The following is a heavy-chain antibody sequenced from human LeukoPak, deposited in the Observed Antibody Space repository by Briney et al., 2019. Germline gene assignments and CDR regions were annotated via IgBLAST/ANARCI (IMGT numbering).Heavy chain of an antibody. CDR1: GYTLTELS. D-gene: IGHD2-15*01. Sequence: ASVKVSCKVSGYTLTELSMHWVRQAPGQGLEWVGWINPNTGGPIYAQKFLSRVTMTRETSVSTDYMELSSVRTDDTAVYYCARGEVVEEYYFDYWGQGTLVTVSS. V-gene: IGHV1-2*02. J-gene: IGHJ4*02. CDR3: ARGEVVEEYYFDY. CDR2: INPNTGGP.